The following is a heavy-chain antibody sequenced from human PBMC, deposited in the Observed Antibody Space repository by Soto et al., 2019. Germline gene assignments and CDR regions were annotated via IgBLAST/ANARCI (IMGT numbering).Heavy chain of an antibody. CDR1: GFTFSSYG. J-gene: IGHJ4*02. V-gene: IGHV3-30*03. D-gene: IGHD3-10*01. CDR3: ARDLRVYTSGSELGY. Sequence: GGSLRLSCIASGFTFSSYGMHWFRQAPGKGLEWVALLSYQGSDKFYSDSVKGRFTISRDKPKSMLYLEMNSLRPDDTAVYYCARDLRVYTSGSELGYWGQGTLVTVSS. CDR2: LSYQGSDK.